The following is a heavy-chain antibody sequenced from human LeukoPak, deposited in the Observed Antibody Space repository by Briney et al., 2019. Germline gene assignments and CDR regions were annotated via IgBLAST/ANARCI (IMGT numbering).Heavy chain of an antibody. D-gene: IGHD1-1*01. V-gene: IGHV4-34*01. Sequence: SETLSLTCAVYGGSFSGYYWSWIRQPPGKGLEWIGEINHSGSTNYNPSLKSRVTISVDTSKNQFSLELSSVTAADTAVYYCARLTRRSGNYFENWGQGTLVTVSS. CDR1: GGSFSGYY. J-gene: IGHJ4*02. CDR3: ARLTRRSGNYFEN. CDR2: INHSGST.